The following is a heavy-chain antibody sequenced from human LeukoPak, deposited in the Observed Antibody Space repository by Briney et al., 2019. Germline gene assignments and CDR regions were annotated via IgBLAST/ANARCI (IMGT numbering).Heavy chain of an antibody. Sequence: ASVKVSCKASGYTLTSYGISWVRQAPGQGLEWMGWISAYNGNTNYAQKLQGRVTMTRNTSISTAYMELSSLRSEDTAVYYCARGGWLVPFDYWGQGTLVTVSS. J-gene: IGHJ4*02. CDR1: GYTLTSYG. CDR3: ARGGWLVPFDY. V-gene: IGHV1-18*01. CDR2: ISAYNGNT. D-gene: IGHD6-19*01.